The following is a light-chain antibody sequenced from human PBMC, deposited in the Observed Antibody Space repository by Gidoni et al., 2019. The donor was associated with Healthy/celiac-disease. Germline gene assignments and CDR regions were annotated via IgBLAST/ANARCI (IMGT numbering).Light chain of an antibody. CDR1: QSVSSSY. J-gene: IGKJ2*01. Sequence: EIVLTQSPGTLSLSPGERATLSCRTSQSVSSSYFAWYQQKPGRAPRLLMYGTSTRATDIPDRFSGSGSGTDFTLTISRLEPEDFAVYYCEQYGSFPYTFGQGTKLEIK. CDR2: GTS. CDR3: EQYGSFPYT. V-gene: IGKV3-20*01.